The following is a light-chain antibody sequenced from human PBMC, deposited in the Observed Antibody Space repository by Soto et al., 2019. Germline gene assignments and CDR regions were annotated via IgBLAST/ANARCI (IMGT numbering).Light chain of an antibody. CDR3: QQRSDWPLYT. J-gene: IGKJ2*01. Sequence: EVMLTQSPATLSLSPGERATLSCRASQSVSRFLAWYQHKPGQAPRLLISDASNRATGIPARFSGSGSGTEFTLTISSLEPEDFAVHYCQQRSDWPLYTFGQGTKLEMK. CDR1: QSVSRF. CDR2: DAS. V-gene: IGKV3-11*01.